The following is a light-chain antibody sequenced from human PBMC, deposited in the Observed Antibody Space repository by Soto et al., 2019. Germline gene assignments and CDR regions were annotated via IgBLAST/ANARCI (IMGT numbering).Light chain of an antibody. CDR3: QSYDSSLSGFVG. CDR2: GNS. J-gene: IGLJ2*01. CDR1: SSNIGAGYD. V-gene: IGLV1-40*01. Sequence: QSVLTQPPSVSGAPGQRVTISCTGSSSNIGAGYDVHWYQQLPGTAPKLLIYGNSNRPSGVPDRFSGSKSGTSASLAITGLQAEDEADYYLQSYDSSLSGFVGFGGGTKVTVL.